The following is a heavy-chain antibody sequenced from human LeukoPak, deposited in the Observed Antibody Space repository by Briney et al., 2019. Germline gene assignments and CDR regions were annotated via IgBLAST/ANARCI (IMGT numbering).Heavy chain of an antibody. Sequence: PSETLSLTCTVSGGSISSGSYYWSWIRQPAGKGLEWIGRIFTSGSTNYNPSLKSRVTISVDTSKNQFSLKLSSVTAADTAVYYCARDSNYDFWSGYYTFDPWGQGTLVTVSS. CDR3: ARDSNYDFWSGYYTFDP. CDR2: IFTSGST. D-gene: IGHD3-3*01. V-gene: IGHV4-61*02. J-gene: IGHJ5*02. CDR1: GGSISSGSYY.